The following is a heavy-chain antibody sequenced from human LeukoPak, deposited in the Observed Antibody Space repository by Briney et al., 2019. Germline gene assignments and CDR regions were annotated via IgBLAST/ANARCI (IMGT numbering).Heavy chain of an antibody. CDR2: IYHSGST. CDR3: ARSWDVVVVAAKGVWFDP. V-gene: IGHV4-38-2*02. Sequence: SETLSLTCTVSGYSISSGYYWGWIRQPPGKGLEWIGSIYHSGSTYYNPSLKSRVTISVDTSKNQFSLKLSSVTAADTAVYYCARSWDVVVVAAKGVWFDPWGQGTLVTVSS. J-gene: IGHJ5*02. CDR1: GYSISSGYY. D-gene: IGHD2-15*01.